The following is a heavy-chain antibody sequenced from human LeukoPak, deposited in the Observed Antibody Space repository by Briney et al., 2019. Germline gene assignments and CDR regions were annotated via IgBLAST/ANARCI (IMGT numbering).Heavy chain of an antibody. CDR3: ARSPPFCYYDSRTFDY. D-gene: IGHD3-22*01. CDR2: ISAYNGNT. Sequence: ASVKVSCKASGYTFTSYGISWVRQAPGQGLEWMGWISAYNGNTNYAQKLQGKVTMTTDTSTSTAYMELRSLRSDDTAVYYCARSPPFCYYDSRTFDYWGQGTLVTVSS. J-gene: IGHJ4*02. CDR1: GYTFTSYG. V-gene: IGHV1-18*01.